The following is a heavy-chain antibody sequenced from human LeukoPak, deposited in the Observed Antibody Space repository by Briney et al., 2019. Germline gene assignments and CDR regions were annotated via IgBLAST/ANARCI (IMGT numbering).Heavy chain of an antibody. D-gene: IGHD3-22*01. CDR3: AFSGYNINAYFDY. CDR1: GFTFDDYT. CDR2: ISWDGGST. Sequence: GGSLRLSCAASGFTFDDYTMHWVRQAPGKGLEWVSLISWDGGSTYYADSVKGRFTISGDNSKNSLYLQMNSLRTEDTALYYCAFSGYNINAYFDYWGQGTLVTVSS. V-gene: IGHV3-43*01. J-gene: IGHJ4*02.